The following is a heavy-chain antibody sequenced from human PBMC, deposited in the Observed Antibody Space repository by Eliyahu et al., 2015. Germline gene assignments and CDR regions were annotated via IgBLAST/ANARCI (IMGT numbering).Heavy chain of an antibody. V-gene: IGHV1-58*01. J-gene: IGHJ4*02. CDR3: AAKGYWVSGWSDFEL. D-gene: IGHD6-19*01. CDR2: IGVDSGDT. CDR1: GFTFXDSA. Sequence: QMQLVQSGPEVKKPGTSVKVSXKASGFTFXDSAVQWARQARGQRLEWIGWIGVDSGDTNYAQEFQERVTMTRDMSTSTAYMELSGLRSEDTAVYYCAAKGYWVSGWSDFELWGQGTRVTVSS.